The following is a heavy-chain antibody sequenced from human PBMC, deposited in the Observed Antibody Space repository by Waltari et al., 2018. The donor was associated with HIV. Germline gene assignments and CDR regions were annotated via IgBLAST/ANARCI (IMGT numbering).Heavy chain of an antibody. V-gene: IGHV4-59*01. Sequence: QVQLQESGPGLVKPSETLSLTCTVSGASISSYYWSWIRQPPGRGLEWIGYIYYSGSTNYNPPLKSRVTISVDTSKNQFSLKLSSVTAADTAVYYCARTPIYYDQWGRRFDIWGQGTMVTVSS. CDR3: ARTPIYYDQWGRRFDI. CDR2: IYYSGST. D-gene: IGHD3-22*01. J-gene: IGHJ3*02. CDR1: GASISSYY.